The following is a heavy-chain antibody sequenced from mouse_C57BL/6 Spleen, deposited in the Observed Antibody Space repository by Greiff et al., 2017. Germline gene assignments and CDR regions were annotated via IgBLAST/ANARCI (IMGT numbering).Heavy chain of an antibody. Sequence: QVQLQQSGAELVKPGASVKLSCKASGYTFTEYTIHWVKQRSGQGLEWIGWFYPGSGSIKYNEKFKDKATLTADKSSSTVYMEISRLTSEDSAVYFCARHEDSLYDYDGYAMDYWGQGTSVTVSS. CDR3: ARHEDSLYDYDGYAMDY. V-gene: IGHV1-62-2*01. CDR1: GYTFTEYT. D-gene: IGHD2-4*01. J-gene: IGHJ4*01. CDR2: FYPGSGSI.